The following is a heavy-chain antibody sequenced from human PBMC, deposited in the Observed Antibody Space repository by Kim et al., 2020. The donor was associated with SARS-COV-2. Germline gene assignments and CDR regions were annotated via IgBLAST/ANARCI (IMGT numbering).Heavy chain of an antibody. D-gene: IGHD3-9*01. J-gene: IGHJ4*02. CDR3: ARPSPYYDILTGYYYFDY. Sequence: SRVTISVETSKNQFSLKLSSVTAADTAVYYCARPSPYYDILTGYYYFDYWGQGTLVTVSS. V-gene: IGHV4-39*01.